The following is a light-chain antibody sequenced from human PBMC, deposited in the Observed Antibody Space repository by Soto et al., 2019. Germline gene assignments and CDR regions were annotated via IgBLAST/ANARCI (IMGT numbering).Light chain of an antibody. J-gene: IGLJ3*02. CDR1: ATDVGSYNY. V-gene: IGLV2-14*01. CDR2: KVS. Sequence: QSVLTQPASVSGSPGQSITISCTGTATDVGSYNYVSWYQQHPNKAPKLMIYKVSSRPSGISNRFFGSKSGNTASLTISGLQAEGEADYYCSSFTSSLRWVFGGGTKVTVL. CDR3: SSFTSSLRWV.